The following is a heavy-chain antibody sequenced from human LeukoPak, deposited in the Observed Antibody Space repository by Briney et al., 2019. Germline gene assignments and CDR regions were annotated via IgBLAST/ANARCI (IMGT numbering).Heavy chain of an antibody. V-gene: IGHV4-31*03. CDR1: GGPINSGGHY. D-gene: IGHD3-3*01. CDR3: ARGDSYDFWSD. J-gene: IGHJ4*02. Sequence: PSQTLSLTCTVSGGPINSGGHYWTWIRQYAGKGLEWIGYIYYSGSLFYNPSLGSRVTISLDTSKNRFFLEMTSMTAADTAVYYCARGDSYDFWSDWGQGTLVTVSS. CDR2: IYYSGSL.